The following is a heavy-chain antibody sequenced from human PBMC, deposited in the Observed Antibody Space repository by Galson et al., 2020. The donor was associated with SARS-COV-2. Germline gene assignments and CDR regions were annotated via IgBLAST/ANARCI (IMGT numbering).Heavy chain of an antibody. Sequence: GSLRLSCAASGFTFSNYEMNWVRQAPGKGLEWVLYISSSGRTIHYADSVKGRFTISRDNAKSLLSLQMNSLRAEDTAVYYCARLDAYGPGYWGQGTLVTVSS. CDR2: ISSSGRTI. D-gene: IGHD2-21*01. CDR3: ARLDAYGPGY. J-gene: IGHJ4*02. V-gene: IGHV3-48*03. CDR1: GFTFSNYE.